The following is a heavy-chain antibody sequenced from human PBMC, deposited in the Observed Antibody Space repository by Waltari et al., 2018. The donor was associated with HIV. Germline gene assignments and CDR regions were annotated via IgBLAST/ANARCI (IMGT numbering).Heavy chain of an antibody. CDR3: ARGSPPYIAVAGHGTPWV. D-gene: IGHD6-19*01. CDR2: INPNSGGT. J-gene: IGHJ6*02. Sequence: QVQLVQSGAEVKKPGASVKVSCKASGYTFTGYYMHWVRPAPGPGLEWMGWINPNSGGTNYAQKFQGRVTMTRDTSISTAYMELSRLRSDDTAVYYCARGSPPYIAVAGHGTPWVWGQGTTVTVSS. CDR1: GYTFTGYY. V-gene: IGHV1-2*02.